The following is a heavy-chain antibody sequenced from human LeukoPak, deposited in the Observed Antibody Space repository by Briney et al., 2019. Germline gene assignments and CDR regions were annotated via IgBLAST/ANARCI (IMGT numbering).Heavy chain of an antibody. CDR2: IIPIFGTA. J-gene: IGHJ5*02. Sequence: ASVKVSCKASGGTFSSYAISWVRQAPGQGLEWMGGIIPIFGTANYAQKFQGRVTITADESTSTAYMELSSLRSEGTAVYYCARDVTVTTSWFDPWGQGTLVTVSS. D-gene: IGHD4-11*01. CDR3: ARDVTVTTSWFDP. CDR1: GGTFSSYA. V-gene: IGHV1-69*13.